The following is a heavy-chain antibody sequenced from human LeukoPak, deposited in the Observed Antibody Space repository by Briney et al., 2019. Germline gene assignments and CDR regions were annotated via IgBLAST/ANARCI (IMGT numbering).Heavy chain of an antibody. V-gene: IGHV3-30-3*02. CDR2: ISYDGSNK. CDR1: GFTFSSYA. Sequence: GGSLRLSCAASGFTFSSYAMHWVRRAPGKGLEWVAVISYDGSNKYYADSVKGRFTISRDSSKNTLYLQMNSLRAEDTAVYYSAKDGDFDWFVTRKLFDYWGQGTLVTVSS. D-gene: IGHD3-9*01. J-gene: IGHJ4*02. CDR3: AKDGDFDWFVTRKLFDY.